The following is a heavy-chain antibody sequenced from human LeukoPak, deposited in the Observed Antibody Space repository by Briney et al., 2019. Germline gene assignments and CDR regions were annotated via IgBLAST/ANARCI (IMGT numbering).Heavy chain of an antibody. J-gene: IGHJ3*01. Sequence: SGESLKISCKGSGYTFGSYCIGWVRQMPGKGLEWGGIIYPDDSDTRYSPSFQGQVTISLDRSINTAYPQWSSLKASDTAIYYCAGPQAAYCGGDCYSPWGQGTMVTVSS. D-gene: IGHD2-21*02. CDR2: IYPDDSDT. CDR1: GYTFGSYC. CDR3: AGPQAAYCGGDCYSP. V-gene: IGHV5-51*01.